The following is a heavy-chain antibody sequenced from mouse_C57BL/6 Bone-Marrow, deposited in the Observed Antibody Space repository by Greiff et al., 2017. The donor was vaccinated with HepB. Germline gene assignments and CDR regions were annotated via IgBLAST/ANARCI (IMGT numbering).Heavy chain of an antibody. V-gene: IGHV5-6*01. CDR1: GFTFSSYG. Sequence: EVQRVESGGDLVKPGGSLKLSCAASGFTFSSYGMSWVRQTPDKRLEWVATISSGGSYTNYPDSVKGRFTISRDNAKNTLYLQMSSLKSKDTAMYYCARHLYYYAMDYWGQGTSVTVSS. J-gene: IGHJ4*01. CDR3: ARHLYYYAMDY. CDR2: ISSGGSYT.